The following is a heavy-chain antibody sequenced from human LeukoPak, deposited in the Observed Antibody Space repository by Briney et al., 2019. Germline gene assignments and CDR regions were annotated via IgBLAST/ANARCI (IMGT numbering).Heavy chain of an antibody. CDR1: GGSLSGYF. V-gene: IGHV4-34*01. CDR3: ARGGRSGSWRVAPPYYFDY. Sequence: SETLSLTCAVYGGSLSGYFWTWIRQPPGKGLEWIGEINHSGSANYNPSLKSRVTISVDTSKNQFSLKLSSVTAADTAVYYCARGGRSGSWRVAPPYYFDYWGQGTLVTVSS. CDR2: INHSGSA. J-gene: IGHJ4*02. D-gene: IGHD6-13*01.